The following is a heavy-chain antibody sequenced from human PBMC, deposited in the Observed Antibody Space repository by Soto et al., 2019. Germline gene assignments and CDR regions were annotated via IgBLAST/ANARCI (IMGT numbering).Heavy chain of an antibody. CDR3: ARGGWFGELPLYYYYYGMDV. CDR1: GGSFSGYY. D-gene: IGHD3-10*01. Sequence: SETLSLTCAVYGGSFSGYYWRWIRQPPGKGLEWIGEINHSGSTNYNPSLKSRVTISVDTSKNQFSLKLSSVTAADTAVYYCARGGWFGELPLYYYYYGMDVWGQGTTVT. CDR2: INHSGST. V-gene: IGHV4-34*01. J-gene: IGHJ6*02.